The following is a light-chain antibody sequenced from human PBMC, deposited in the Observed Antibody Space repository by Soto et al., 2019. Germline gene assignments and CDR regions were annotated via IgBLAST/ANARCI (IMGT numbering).Light chain of an antibody. CDR2: WAS. J-gene: IGKJ4*01. Sequence: DIVMTQSPESLAVSLGERATINCKSSQSVLYSSNNKNYLAWYQQKPGQPPKLLIYWASTRESGVPERFSGSGSGTDFTLTRSSLQAEDVAVYYCQQYYSSLLTFGGGTKVEIK. CDR1: QSVLYSSNNKNY. V-gene: IGKV4-1*01. CDR3: QQYYSSLLT.